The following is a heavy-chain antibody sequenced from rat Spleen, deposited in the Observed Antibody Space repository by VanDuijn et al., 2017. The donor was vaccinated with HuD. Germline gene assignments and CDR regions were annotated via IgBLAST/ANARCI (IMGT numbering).Heavy chain of an antibody. Sequence: EVQLVESGGGLVQPGRSMKLSCAASGFPFSSYDMVWVRQAPAQGLKWVATISYDGSTPYYRDSVKGRFTISRDNARSTLYLHMDSLRSDDTATYYCTRGYYFDYWGQGVMVTVSS. CDR2: ISYDGSTP. CDR3: TRGYYFDY. V-gene: IGHV5-29*01. CDR1: GFPFSSYD. J-gene: IGHJ2*01.